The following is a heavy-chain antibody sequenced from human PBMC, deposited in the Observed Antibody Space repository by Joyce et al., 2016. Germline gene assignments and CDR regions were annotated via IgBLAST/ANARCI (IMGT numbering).Heavy chain of an antibody. CDR3: AAFLAATGLAFDY. CDR2: LKNDGTEQ. V-gene: IGHV3-7*01. D-gene: IGHD6-25*01. Sequence: EGQVVESGGGLVQPGGSLRLSCAASGFTFSAYWMTWVRQAPGKGLEWVASLKNDGTEQYYVDSVKGRFSISRDNAKDSVYLQMGSLRAEDTALYFCAAFLAATGLAFDYWGQGTLVTVSA. J-gene: IGHJ4*02. CDR1: GFTFSAYW.